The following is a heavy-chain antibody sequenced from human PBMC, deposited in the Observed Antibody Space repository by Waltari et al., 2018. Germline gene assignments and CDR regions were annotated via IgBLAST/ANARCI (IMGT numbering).Heavy chain of an antibody. D-gene: IGHD2-15*01. CDR1: GFTFSSYG. Sequence: QVQLVESGGGVVQPGRSLRLSCAASGFTFSSYGMHWVRQAPGKGREWVAGIWEYGSNKYYADSVKGRFTISRDNSKNTLYLQMNSLRAEDTAVYYCARVRSVGYCSGGSCYPLDYWGQGTLVTVSS. J-gene: IGHJ4*02. CDR2: IWEYGSNK. V-gene: IGHV3-33*01. CDR3: ARVRSVGYCSGGSCYPLDY.